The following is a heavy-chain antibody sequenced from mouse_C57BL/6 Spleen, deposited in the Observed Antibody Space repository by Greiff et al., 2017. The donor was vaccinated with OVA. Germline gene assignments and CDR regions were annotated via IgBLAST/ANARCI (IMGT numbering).Heavy chain of an antibody. J-gene: IGHJ4*01. V-gene: IGHV5-6*01. Sequence: EVNLVESGGDLVKPGGSLKLSCAASGFTFSSYGMSWVRQTPDKRLEWVATISSGGSYTYYPDSVKGRFTISRDNAKNTLYLQMSSLKSEDTAMYYCASPYSNYNYYAMDYWGQGTSVTVSS. CDR3: ASPYSNYNYYAMDY. D-gene: IGHD2-5*01. CDR2: ISSGGSYT. CDR1: GFTFSSYG.